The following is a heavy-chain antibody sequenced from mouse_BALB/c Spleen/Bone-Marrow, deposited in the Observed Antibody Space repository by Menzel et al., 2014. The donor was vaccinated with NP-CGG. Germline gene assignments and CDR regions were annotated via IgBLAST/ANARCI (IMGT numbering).Heavy chain of an antibody. V-gene: IGHV5-9-2*01. CDR1: GFSFSNYG. D-gene: IGHD2-4*01. CDR3: ARHAYYDQTEVSFVC. CDR2: ISGDGRYT. Sequence: EVMLVESGGGLVKSGGSLKLSCAASGFSFSNYGMSWLRQTPEKRLEWVATISGDGRYTFYSDSVKGRFTISRDNAKNNLYLQPSSLRSEDTALYYCARHAYYDQTEVSFVCWGQGTLVTVSA. J-gene: IGHJ3*01.